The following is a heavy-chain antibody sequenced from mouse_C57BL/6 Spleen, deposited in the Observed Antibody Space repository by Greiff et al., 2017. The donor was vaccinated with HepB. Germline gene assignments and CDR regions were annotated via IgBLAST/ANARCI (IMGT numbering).Heavy chain of an antibody. CDR2: IWRGGST. CDR1: GFSLTSYG. V-gene: IGHV2-5*01. Sequence: VQLQQSGPGLVQPSQSLSITCTVSGFSLTSYGVHWVRQSPGKGLEWLGVIWRGGSTDYNAAFMSRLSITKDNSKSPVFFKMNSLQADDTAIYYCAKNGGFGSSFAWFAYWGQGTLVTVSA. D-gene: IGHD1-1*01. J-gene: IGHJ3*01. CDR3: AKNGGFGSSFAWFAY.